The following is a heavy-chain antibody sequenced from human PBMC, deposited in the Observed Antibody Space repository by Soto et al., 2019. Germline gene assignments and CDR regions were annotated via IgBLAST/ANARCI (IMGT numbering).Heavy chain of an antibody. D-gene: IGHD3-22*01. CDR1: GYTFTGYY. J-gene: IGHJ4*02. CDR2: INPNSGGT. CDR3: ALAGDYDSSGYYYVGY. V-gene: IGHV1-2*02. Sequence: ASVKVSCKASGYTFTGYYMHWVRHAPGQGLEWMGWINPNSGGTNYAQKFQGRVTMTRDTSISTAYMELSRLRSEDTAVYYCALAGDYDSSGYYYVGYWGQGTLVTVSS.